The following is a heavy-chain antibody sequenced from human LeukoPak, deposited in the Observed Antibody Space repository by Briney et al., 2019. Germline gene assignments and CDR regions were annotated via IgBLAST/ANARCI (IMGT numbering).Heavy chain of an antibody. J-gene: IGHJ6*03. D-gene: IGHD2-15*01. CDR1: GFTFSTYS. V-gene: IGHV3-21*01. Sequence: GESLRLSCAASGFTFSTYSMYWVRQAPGKGLEWVSSIFSGGTSMYYADSVKGRFTISRDNAKDSLYLQMDSLRVEDTAVYYCARKGYCSGSNCYSDYFFYMDVWGKGTTVTVSS. CDR2: IFSGGTSM. CDR3: ARKGYCSGSNCYSDYFFYMDV.